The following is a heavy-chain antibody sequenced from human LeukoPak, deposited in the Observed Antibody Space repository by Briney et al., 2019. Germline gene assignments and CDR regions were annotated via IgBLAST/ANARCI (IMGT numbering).Heavy chain of an antibody. D-gene: IGHD6-19*01. J-gene: IGHJ6*03. Sequence: SVKVSCKASGGTFSSYAISWVRQAPGQGLEWMGGIIPIFGTANYAQKFQGRVTITTDESTSTAYMELSSLRSDDTAVYYCARDKGTVATYYYYYMDVWGKGTTVTVSS. CDR2: IIPIFGTA. V-gene: IGHV1-69*05. CDR3: ARDKGTVATYYYYYMDV. CDR1: GGTFSSYA.